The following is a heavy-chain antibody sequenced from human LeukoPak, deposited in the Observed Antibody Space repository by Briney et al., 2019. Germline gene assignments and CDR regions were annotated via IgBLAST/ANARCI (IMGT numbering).Heavy chain of an antibody. Sequence: GASVRVSCKASGGTFSSYAISWVRQAPGQGLEWMGGIIPIFGTANYAQKFQGRVTITADKSTSTAYMELSSLRSEDTAVYYCAKSGSYYREDYWGQGTLVTVSS. CDR1: GGTFSSYA. D-gene: IGHD1-26*01. J-gene: IGHJ4*02. CDR2: IIPIFGTA. V-gene: IGHV1-69*06. CDR3: AKSGSYYREDY.